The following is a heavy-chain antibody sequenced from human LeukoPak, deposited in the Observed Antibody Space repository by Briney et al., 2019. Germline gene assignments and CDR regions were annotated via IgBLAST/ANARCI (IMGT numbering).Heavy chain of an antibody. Sequence: SVKVSCKASGGTFSSYAISWVRQAPGQGLEWMGGIIPIFGTANYAQKFQGRVTITADESTSTAYMELSSLRSEDTAVYYCARGNIAVPGTPYYFEYWGQGTLVTVSS. D-gene: IGHD6-19*01. J-gene: IGHJ4*02. CDR3: ARGNIAVPGTPYYFEY. V-gene: IGHV1-69*01. CDR1: GGTFSSYA. CDR2: IIPIFGTA.